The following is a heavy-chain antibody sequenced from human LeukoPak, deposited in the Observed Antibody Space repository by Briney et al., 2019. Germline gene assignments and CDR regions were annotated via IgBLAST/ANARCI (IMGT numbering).Heavy chain of an antibody. CDR3: AELGITMIGGV. V-gene: IGHV3-48*03. J-gene: IGHJ6*04. D-gene: IGHD3-10*02. CDR1: GFTFSRYD. Sequence: GGSLRLSCAASGFTFSRYDMNWVRQAPGKGLEWVSYISSSGSTIYYADSVKGRFTISRDNAENSLYLQMNSLRAEDTAVYYCAELGITMIGGVWGKGTTVTISS. CDR2: ISSSGSTI.